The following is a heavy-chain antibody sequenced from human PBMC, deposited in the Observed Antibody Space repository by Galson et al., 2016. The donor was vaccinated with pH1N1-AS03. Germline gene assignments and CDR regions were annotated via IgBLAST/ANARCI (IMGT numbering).Heavy chain of an antibody. J-gene: IGHJ6*02. Sequence: SLRLSCAASGFTFGDFDMHWVRQVSRKGLEWVSGIGSAGDTYYAAPVKGRFTISRENAKNSLYLQMSSVTAGDTAVYYCARDPHGLDVWGQGTAVTVSS. CDR3: ARDPHGLDV. CDR2: IGSAGDT. CDR1: GFTFGDFD. V-gene: IGHV3-13*01.